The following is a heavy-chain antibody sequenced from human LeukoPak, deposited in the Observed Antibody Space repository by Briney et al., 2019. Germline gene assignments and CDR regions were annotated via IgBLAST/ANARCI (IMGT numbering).Heavy chain of an antibody. J-gene: IGHJ6*03. CDR2: INHSGST. D-gene: IGHD2-15*01. CDR3: ARVRRCSGGSCYRYYYYYMDV. Sequence: SETLSLTCAVYGGSFSGYYWSWIRQPPGKGLEWIGEINHSGSTNYNPSLKSRVTISVDTSKNQFSLKLSSVTAADTAVYYCARVRRCSGGSCYRYYYYYMDVWSKGTTVTVSS. V-gene: IGHV4-34*01. CDR1: GGSFSGYY.